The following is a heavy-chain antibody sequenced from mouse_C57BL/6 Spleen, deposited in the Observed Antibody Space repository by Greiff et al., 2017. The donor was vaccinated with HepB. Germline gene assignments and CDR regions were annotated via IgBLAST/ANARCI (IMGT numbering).Heavy chain of an antibody. CDR2: IRSKSNNYAT. J-gene: IGHJ3*01. D-gene: IGHD2-4*01. CDR1: GFSFNTYA. Sequence: EVQLQESGGGLVQPKGSLKLSCAASGFSFNTYAMNWVRQAPGKGLEWVARIRSKSNNYATYYADSVKDRFTISRDDSESMLYLQMNNLKTEDTAMYYCVRRNDYGAWFAYWGQGTLVTVSA. CDR3: VRRNDYGAWFAY. V-gene: IGHV10-1*01.